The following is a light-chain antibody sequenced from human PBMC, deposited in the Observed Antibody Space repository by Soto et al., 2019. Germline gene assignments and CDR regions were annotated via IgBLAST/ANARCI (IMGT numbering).Light chain of an antibody. CDR1: SSDVGGYNY. V-gene: IGLV2-14*01. CDR2: DVS. J-gene: IGLJ1*01. CDR3: SSYTSSSTPLYV. Sequence: QSALTQPASVSGSPGQSITISCTGTSSDVGGYNYVSWYQQHPGKAPKLMIYDVSNRPSGVSNRFSGSKSGNTASLTISGLQAEDEADYYCSSYTSSSTPLYVFGTGTKATLL.